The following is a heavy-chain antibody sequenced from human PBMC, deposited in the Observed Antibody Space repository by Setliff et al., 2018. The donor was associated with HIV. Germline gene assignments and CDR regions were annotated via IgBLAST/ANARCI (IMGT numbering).Heavy chain of an antibody. J-gene: IGHJ4*02. D-gene: IGHD2-8*01. Sequence: GGSLRLSCAASGFSFTNFGMHWVREAPGKGLEWLAIISDDGSNTYYAASVKGRFTISRDNSKSTLYLQMDSLRTDDAAIYYCAKHRIGVPAVDYWGQGTLVTVSS. V-gene: IGHV3-30*18. CDR1: GFSFTNFG. CDR2: ISDDGSNT. CDR3: AKHRIGVPAVDY.